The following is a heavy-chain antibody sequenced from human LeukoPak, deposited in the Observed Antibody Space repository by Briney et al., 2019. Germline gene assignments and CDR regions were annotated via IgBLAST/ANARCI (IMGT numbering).Heavy chain of an antibody. CDR1: GGSFSGYH. CDR3: ARGGVTGAADV. D-gene: IGHD2-21*02. CDR2: INHSGST. J-gene: IGHJ6*02. V-gene: IGHV4-34*01. Sequence: SETLSLTCAVYGGSFSGYHWSWIRQPPGKGLEWIGEINHSGSTNYNPSLKSRVTISVDTSKNQFSLKLSSVTAADTAVYYCARGGVTGAADVWGQGTTVTVSS.